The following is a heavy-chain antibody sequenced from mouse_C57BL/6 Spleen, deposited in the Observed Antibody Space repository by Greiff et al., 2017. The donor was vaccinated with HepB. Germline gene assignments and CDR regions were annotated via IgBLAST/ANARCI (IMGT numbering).Heavy chain of an antibody. D-gene: IGHD5-1*01. V-gene: IGHV1-69*01. J-gene: IGHJ2*01. CDR1: GYTFTSYW. Sequence: QVQLQQPGAELVMPGASVKLSCKASGYTFTSYWMHWVKQRPGQGLEWIGEIDPSDSYTNYNQKFKGKSTLTVDKSSSTAYMQPSSLTSEDSAVYYCAREGSTSYFDYWGQGTTLTVAS. CDR3: AREGSTSYFDY. CDR2: IDPSDSYT.